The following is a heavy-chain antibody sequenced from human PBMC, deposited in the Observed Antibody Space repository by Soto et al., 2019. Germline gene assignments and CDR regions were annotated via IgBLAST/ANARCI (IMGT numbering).Heavy chain of an antibody. Sequence: GGSLRLSCAASGFTFSNAWMNWVRQAPGKGLEWVGRIKSKTDGGTTDYAAPVKVRLTISRDDSKNTLYLQMNSLKTEDTAVYYCTTTITMIVVENYWGQGTLVTVSS. D-gene: IGHD3-22*01. V-gene: IGHV3-15*07. CDR3: TTTITMIVVENY. CDR2: IKSKTDGGTT. CDR1: GFTFSNAW. J-gene: IGHJ4*02.